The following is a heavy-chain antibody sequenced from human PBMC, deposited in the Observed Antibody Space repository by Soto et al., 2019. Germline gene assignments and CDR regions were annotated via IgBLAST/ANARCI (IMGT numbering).Heavy chain of an antibody. CDR3: ARLEGRADPIMITFGGPGH. D-gene: IGHD3-16*01. J-gene: IGHJ4*02. CDR1: GYSFTSYW. CDR2: IYPGDSDT. Sequence: PGESLKISCKGSGYSFTSYWIGWVRQMPGKGLEWMGIIYPGDSDTRYSPSFQGQVTISADKSISTAYLQWSSLKASDTAMYYCARLEGRADPIMITFGGPGHWGQGTLVTVSS. V-gene: IGHV5-51*01.